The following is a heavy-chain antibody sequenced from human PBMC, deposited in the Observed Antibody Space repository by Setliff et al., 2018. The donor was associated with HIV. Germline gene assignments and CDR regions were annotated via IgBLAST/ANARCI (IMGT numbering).Heavy chain of an antibody. CDR3: AKELITMGRGVNYGMDV. CDR1: GFTFGDHA. D-gene: IGHD3-10*01. CDR2: IRSKAYGGTT. V-gene: IGHV3-49*04. J-gene: IGHJ6*02. Sequence: GGSLRLSCTASGFTFGDHAMSWVRQAPGRGLEWVGFIRSKAYGGTTEYAASVKGRFTISRDDSKSIAYLQMNSLRAEDTAVYYCAKELITMGRGVNYGMDVWGQGTTVTVSS.